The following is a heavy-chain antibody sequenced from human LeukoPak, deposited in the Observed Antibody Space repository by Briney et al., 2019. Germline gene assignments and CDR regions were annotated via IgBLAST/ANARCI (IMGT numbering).Heavy chain of an antibody. CDR3: GVAARPRRKYYYYYYMDV. D-gene: IGHD6-6*01. CDR2: ISYDGSNK. Sequence: PGGSLRLSCAASGFTFSSYAMHWVRQAPGKGLEWVAVISYDGSNKYYADSVKGRFTISRDNSKNTLYLQMNSLRAEDTAVPQRGVAARPRRKYYYYYYMDVWGKGTTVTVSS. J-gene: IGHJ6*03. CDR1: GFTFSSYA. V-gene: IGHV3-30-3*01.